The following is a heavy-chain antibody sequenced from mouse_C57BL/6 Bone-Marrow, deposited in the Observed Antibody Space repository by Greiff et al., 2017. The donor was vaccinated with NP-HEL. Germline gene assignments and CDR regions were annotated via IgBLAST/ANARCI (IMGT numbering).Heavy chain of an antibody. Sequence: VQLQQPGAELVKPGASVKLSCKASGYTFTSYWMHWVKQRPGQGLEWIGMIHPNSGSTNYNEKFKSKATLTVDKSSSTAYMQLSSLTSEDSAVYYCESHYGSDYFDYWGQGTTLTVSS. J-gene: IGHJ2*01. CDR2: IHPNSGST. CDR3: ESHYGSDYFDY. D-gene: IGHD1-1*01. CDR1: GYTFTSYW. V-gene: IGHV1-64*01.